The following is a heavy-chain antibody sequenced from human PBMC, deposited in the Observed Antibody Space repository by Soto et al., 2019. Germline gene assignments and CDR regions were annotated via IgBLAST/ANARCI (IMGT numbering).Heavy chain of an antibody. CDR2: IYYSGST. CDR1: GGSISSYY. CDR3: ARVGNYYYYYGMDV. D-gene: IGHD7-27*01. V-gene: IGHV4-59*01. Sequence: SETLSLTCTVSGGSISSYYWSWIRQPPGKGLEWIGYIYYSGSTNYNPSLKSRVTISVDTSKNQFSLKLSSVTAADTAVYYCARVGNYYYYYGMDVWGQGTTVTVSS. J-gene: IGHJ6*02.